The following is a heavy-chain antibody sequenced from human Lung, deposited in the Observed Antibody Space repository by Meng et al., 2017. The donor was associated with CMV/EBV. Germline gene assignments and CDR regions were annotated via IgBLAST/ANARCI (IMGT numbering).Heavy chain of an antibody. CDR1: GFSFSSYW. Sequence: GGSLRLSCAASGFSFSSYWMHWVRQAPGRGLVWVAHINNDGSSTTYADSVKGRFTISRDNAKNTVFLQMHSLGVEDTAEYYCARDSIVVPSRIYYYAMDVWGHGXTVTVSS. D-gene: IGHD3-22*01. CDR3: ARDSIVVPSRIYYYAMDV. V-gene: IGHV3-74*01. J-gene: IGHJ6*02. CDR2: INNDGSST.